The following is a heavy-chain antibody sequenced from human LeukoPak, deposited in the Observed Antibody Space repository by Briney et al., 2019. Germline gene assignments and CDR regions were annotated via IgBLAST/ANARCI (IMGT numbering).Heavy chain of an antibody. D-gene: IGHD3-10*01. Sequence: GGSLRLSCAASGFTFTRNAMAWVRQAPGKGLEWVSYISSTSSPIYYADSVKGRFTISRDNAKNSLYLQMNSLRDEDTAVYYCARDPGVIPSIWGQGTLVTVSS. CDR3: ARDPGVIPSI. CDR1: GFTFTRNA. CDR2: ISSTSSPI. J-gene: IGHJ4*02. V-gene: IGHV3-48*02.